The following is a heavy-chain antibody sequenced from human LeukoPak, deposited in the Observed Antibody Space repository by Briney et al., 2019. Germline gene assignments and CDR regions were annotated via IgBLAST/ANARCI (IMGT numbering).Heavy chain of an antibody. J-gene: IGHJ6*03. V-gene: IGHV1-2*02. CDR3: ARDSGVVPAAWYYMAV. CDR2: INPNSGGT. Sequence: ASVKVSCKASGYTFTGYYMHWVRQAPGQGLEWMGWINPNSGGTNYAQKFQGRVTMTRDTSISTAYMELSRLRSDDTAVYYCARDSGVVPAAWYYMAVWGKGTTVTVSS. D-gene: IGHD2-2*01. CDR1: GYTFTGYY.